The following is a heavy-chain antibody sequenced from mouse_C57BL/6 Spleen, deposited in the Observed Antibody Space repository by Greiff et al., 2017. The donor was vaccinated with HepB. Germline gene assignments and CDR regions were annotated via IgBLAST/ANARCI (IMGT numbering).Heavy chain of an antibody. Sequence: QVQLQQSGPELVKPGASVKISCKASGYAFSSSWMNWVKQRPGKGLEWIGRIYPGDGDTNYNGKFKGKATLTADKSSSTAYMQLSSLTSEDSAVYFCARGVLRGYFDVWGTGTTVTVSS. CDR3: ARGVLRGYFDV. CDR1: GYAFSSSW. CDR2: IYPGDGDT. J-gene: IGHJ1*03. D-gene: IGHD1-1*01. V-gene: IGHV1-82*01.